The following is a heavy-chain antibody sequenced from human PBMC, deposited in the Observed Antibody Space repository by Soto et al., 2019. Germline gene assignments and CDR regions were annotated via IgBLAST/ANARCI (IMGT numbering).Heavy chain of an antibody. CDR1: GFTFSDYY. Sequence: GWSLRLSCASSGFTFSDYYMSWIRQAPGKGLEWVSYISSSGDTMYYADSVKGRFSISRDSAKTSLYLQMNSLRAEDAAVYYCAREYGYGWYYFDYWGQGTLVTVSS. J-gene: IGHJ4*02. D-gene: IGHD6-19*01. CDR3: AREYGYGWYYFDY. CDR2: ISSSGDTM. V-gene: IGHV3-11*01.